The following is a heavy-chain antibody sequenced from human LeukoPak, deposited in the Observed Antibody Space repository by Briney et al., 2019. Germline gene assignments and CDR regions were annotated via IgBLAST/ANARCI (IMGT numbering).Heavy chain of an antibody. Sequence: GRSLRLSCAASGFTFSSYAMHWVRQAPGKGLEWVAVISYDGSNKYYADSVKGRFTISRDNSKNTLYLQMNSLRAEDTAVYYCARDSCSSTSCYGGIFDYWGQGTLVTVSS. CDR3: ARDSCSSTSCYGGIFDY. D-gene: IGHD2-2*01. J-gene: IGHJ4*02. CDR1: GFTFSSYA. CDR2: ISYDGSNK. V-gene: IGHV3-30*04.